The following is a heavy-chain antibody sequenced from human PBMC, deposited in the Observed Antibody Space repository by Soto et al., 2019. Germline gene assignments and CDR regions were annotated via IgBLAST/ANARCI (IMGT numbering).Heavy chain of an antibody. CDR1: GYSIRSSDW. CDR3: ARMALTTFYYYAMDV. J-gene: IGHJ6*02. D-gene: IGHD1-1*01. CDR2: ITHGGST. Sequence: NPSETLSLTCAVYGYSIRSSDWWGWIRQPPGKGLEWIGYITHGGSTNYNPSLKRRVTMSVDPSKNQFSLNLTSVTAVDTAVYYCARMALTTFYYYAMDVWGQGTTVNVSS. V-gene: IGHV4-28*01.